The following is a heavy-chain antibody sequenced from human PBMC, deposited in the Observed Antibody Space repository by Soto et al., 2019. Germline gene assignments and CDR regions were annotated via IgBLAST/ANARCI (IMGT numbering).Heavy chain of an antibody. J-gene: IGHJ4*02. Sequence: SETLSLTCAVYGGSFSGYYWSWIRQPPGKGLEWIGEINHSGSTNYNPSLKSRVTISVDTSKNQFSLKLSSVTAADTAVYYCARVPGYSYGPSYLDYWGQGTLVTVSS. V-gene: IGHV4-34*01. CDR2: INHSGST. CDR3: ARVPGYSYGPSYLDY. D-gene: IGHD5-18*01. CDR1: GGSFSGYY.